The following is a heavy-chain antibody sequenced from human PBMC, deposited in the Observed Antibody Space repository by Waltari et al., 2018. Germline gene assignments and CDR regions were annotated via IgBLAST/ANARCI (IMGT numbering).Heavy chain of an antibody. J-gene: IGHJ6*03. CDR3: ARPSTEYYYYYYYMDV. CDR1: GFSFSNYE. CDR2: IDNSGSTT. Sequence: EVQVVESGGGLVQPGGSLRLSCVASGFSFSNYEMNWVRQAPGKGLEWVSYIDNSGSTTYYADSVKGRFTISRDNAKNSLYLQMDSLRAEDTAVYYCARPSTEYYYYYYYMDVWDKGTTVTVS. V-gene: IGHV3-48*03.